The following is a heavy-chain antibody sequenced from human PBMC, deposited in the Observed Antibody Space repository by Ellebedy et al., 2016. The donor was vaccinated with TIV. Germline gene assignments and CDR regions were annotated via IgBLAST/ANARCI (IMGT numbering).Heavy chain of an antibody. Sequence: GESLKTSCAASGFTFSSYSLNWVRQAPGKGLEWVSSISSSSSYIYYADSLRGRFTVSRDNAKNSLYLQMNSLRAEDTAVYYCARVTGGLGGAFDIWGQGTMVTVSS. CDR3: ARVTGGLGGAFDI. J-gene: IGHJ3*02. V-gene: IGHV3-21*01. D-gene: IGHD2-8*02. CDR1: GFTFSSYS. CDR2: ISSSSSYI.